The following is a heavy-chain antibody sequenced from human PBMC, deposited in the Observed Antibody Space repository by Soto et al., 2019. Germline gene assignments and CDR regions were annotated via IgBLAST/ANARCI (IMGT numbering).Heavy chain of an antibody. J-gene: IGHJ4*02. Sequence: GGSLRLSCAASGFTFSSYSMNWVRQAPGKGLEWVSYISSSSSTIYYADSVKGRFTISRDNAKNSLYLQMNSLRAEDTAVYYCLCAYYYGSPGDFYYWGKGSLVPVSS. V-gene: IGHV3-48*01. CDR3: LCAYYYGSPGDFYY. D-gene: IGHD3-10*01. CDR1: GFTFSSYS. CDR2: ISSSSSTI.